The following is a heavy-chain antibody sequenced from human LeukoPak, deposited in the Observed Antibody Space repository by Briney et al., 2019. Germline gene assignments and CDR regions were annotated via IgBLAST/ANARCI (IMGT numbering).Heavy chain of an antibody. J-gene: IGHJ4*02. Sequence: SQTLSLTCAISGDSVSSNSAAWNWIRQSPSRGLEWLGRTYYRSMWFNDYAVYVKSRITINPDTSGNQFSLHLNSVTPEDTAVYYCARSISNGSFRLDYWGQGNLVTVSS. CDR1: GDSVSSNSAA. V-gene: IGHV6-1*01. CDR3: ARSISNGSFRLDY. CDR2: TYYRSMWFN. D-gene: IGHD3-10*01.